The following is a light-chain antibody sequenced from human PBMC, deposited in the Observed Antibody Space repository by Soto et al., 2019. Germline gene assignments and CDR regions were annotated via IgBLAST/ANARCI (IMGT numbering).Light chain of an antibody. CDR3: ASWDDSLNGYV. V-gene: IGLV1-44*01. J-gene: IGLJ1*01. CDR1: SSNIGSDT. Sequence: QPVLTQPPSASGTPGQRVTISCSGGSSNIGSDTVNWYQHLPGTAPKLLIYTNNQRTSGVPDRFSGSKSGTSASLTISGLQSEDEAEYYCASWDDSLNGYVFGTGTKLTVL. CDR2: TNN.